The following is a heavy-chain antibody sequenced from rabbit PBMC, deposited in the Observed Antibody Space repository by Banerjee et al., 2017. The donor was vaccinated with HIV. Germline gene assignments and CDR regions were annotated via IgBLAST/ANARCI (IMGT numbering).Heavy chain of an antibody. CDR3: ARRGYGSGTGDWNL. D-gene: IGHD5-1*01. V-gene: IGHV1S40*01. CDR2: IYGGSSGNT. J-gene: IGHJ4*01. CDR1: GFSFSSGYY. Sequence: QSLEESGGDLVKPGASLTLTCTASGFSFSSGYYMCWVRQAPGKGLEWIACIYGGSSGNTGYASWAKGRFTISKTSSTTVTLQMTSLTAADTATYFCARRGYGSGTGDWNLWGPGTLVTVS.